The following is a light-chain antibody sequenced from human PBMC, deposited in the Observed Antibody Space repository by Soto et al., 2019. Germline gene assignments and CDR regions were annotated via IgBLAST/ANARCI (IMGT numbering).Light chain of an antibody. V-gene: IGLV2-8*01. CDR1: SSDVGGYKY. CDR3: SSYAGINNLGV. J-gene: IGLJ1*01. Sequence: QSALTQPPSASGSPGQSVTISCTGTSSDVGGYKYVSWYQQHPGKAPKLMIFEVNKRPSGVPDRFSGSKSGNTASLTVSGLQPEDEADYYCSSYAGINNLGVFGTGTKVTVL. CDR2: EVN.